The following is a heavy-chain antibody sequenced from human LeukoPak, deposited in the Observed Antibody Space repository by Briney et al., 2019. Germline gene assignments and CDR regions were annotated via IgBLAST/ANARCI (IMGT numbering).Heavy chain of an antibody. CDR2: ISGSGGST. V-gene: IGHV3-23*01. CDR1: GFTFSSYA. J-gene: IGHJ4*02. CDR3: GVGGGSRGFDY. D-gene: IGHD3-16*01. Sequence: VGSLRLSCAASGFTFSSYAMSWVRQAPGKGLEWVSAISGSGGSTYYADSVKGRFTISRDNSKNTLYLQMNSLRAEDTAVYYCGVGGGSRGFDYWGQGTLVTVSS.